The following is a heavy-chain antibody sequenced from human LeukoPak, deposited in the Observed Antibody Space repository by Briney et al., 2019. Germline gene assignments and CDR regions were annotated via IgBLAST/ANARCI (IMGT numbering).Heavy chain of an antibody. J-gene: IGHJ4*02. D-gene: IGHD1-26*01. V-gene: IGHV4-59*08. Sequence: AETLSLTCTVSGDSISAYYWSWVRQPPGKGLEWIAFVHKTGSIKYNPSLMSRATISMDTSNSQFSLHVNSVTAADTAVYYCTKYGGSPANYFDSWGPGTLVTVS. CDR1: GDSISAYY. CDR3: TKYGGSPANYFDS. CDR2: VHKTGSI.